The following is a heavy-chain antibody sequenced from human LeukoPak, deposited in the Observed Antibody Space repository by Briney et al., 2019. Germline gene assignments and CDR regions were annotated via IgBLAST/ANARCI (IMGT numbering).Heavy chain of an antibody. CDR1: GYSLITYG. CDR3: ARERKSSYDTLTGYYKSDAFDI. CDR2: ISVYNGNT. Sequence: ASVKVSCKAAGYSLITYGISWVRQAPGQGLEWMGWISVYNGNTNYAQKLQGRVTVTTDTSTNTAYMELRSLRSDDTAVYYCARERKSSYDTLTGYYKSDAFDIWGQGTMVTVSS. D-gene: IGHD3-9*01. J-gene: IGHJ3*02. V-gene: IGHV1-18*01.